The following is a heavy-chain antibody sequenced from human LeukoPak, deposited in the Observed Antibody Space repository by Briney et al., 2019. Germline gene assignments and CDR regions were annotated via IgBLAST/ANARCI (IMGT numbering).Heavy chain of an antibody. CDR2: ISASGLST. CDR3: AKETSITGAGDF. D-gene: IGHD1-20*01. CDR1: GFTFSNYA. V-gene: IGHV3-23*01. Sequence: GGSLTLSCVASGFTFSNYAMSWVRQAPGKGLEYVSPISASGLSTYYTDSVRGRFTNSRDNSKNTLYLQMYSLRAEDTAVYYCAKETSITGAGDFWGQGALVTVSS. J-gene: IGHJ4*02.